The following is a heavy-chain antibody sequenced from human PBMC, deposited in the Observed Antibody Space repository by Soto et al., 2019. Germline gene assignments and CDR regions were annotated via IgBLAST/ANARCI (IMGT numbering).Heavy chain of an antibody. CDR2: IYYSGST. V-gene: IGHV4-31*03. CDR3: AGDLQYSRLFYGMDV. D-gene: IGHD4-4*01. CDR1: GGSISSGGYY. Sequence: QVQLQESGPGLVKPSQTLSLTCTVSGGSISSGGYYWSWIRQHPGKGLEWIGYIYYSGSTYYNPSLKSRVTLSVHTSKNAFSPKLGSVTAADTAVYYCAGDLQYSRLFYGMDVWGHGTTVTVSS. J-gene: IGHJ6*02.